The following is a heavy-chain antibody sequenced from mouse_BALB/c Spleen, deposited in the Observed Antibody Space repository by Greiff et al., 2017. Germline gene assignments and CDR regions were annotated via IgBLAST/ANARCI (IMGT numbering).Heavy chain of an antibody. CDR1: GFTFNTYA. CDR2: IRSKSNNYAT. Sequence: EVNVVESGGGLVQPKGSLKLSCAASGFTFNTYAMNWVRQAPGKGLEWVARIRSKSNNYATYYADSVKDRFTISRDDSQSMLYLQMNNLKTEDTAMYYCVRLGGTRYFDYWGQGTTLTVSS. J-gene: IGHJ2*01. CDR3: VRLGGTRYFDY. V-gene: IGHV10-1*02. D-gene: IGHD1-1*02.